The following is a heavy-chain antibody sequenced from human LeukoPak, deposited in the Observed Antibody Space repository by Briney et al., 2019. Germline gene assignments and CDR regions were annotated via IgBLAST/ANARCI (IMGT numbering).Heavy chain of an antibody. CDR3: AKGIVTVPAVVDY. V-gene: IGHV3-30*18. CDR2: ISYDGSNK. Sequence: GGSLRLSCAASGFTFSSYGMHWVRQAPGKGLEWVAVISYDGSNKYYADSVKGRFTISRDNSKNTLYLQMNSLRAEDTAVYYCAKGIVTVPAVVDYWGQGTLVTVSS. D-gene: IGHD2-2*01. CDR1: GFTFSSYG. J-gene: IGHJ4*02.